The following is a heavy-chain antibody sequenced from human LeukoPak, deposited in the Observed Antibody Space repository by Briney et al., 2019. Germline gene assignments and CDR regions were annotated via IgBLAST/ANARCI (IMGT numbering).Heavy chain of an antibody. CDR2: VDGYRS. V-gene: IGHV3-23*01. Sequence: GGSLRLSCAASGFTFSSFTMNWVRQAPGKGLEWVSGVDGYRSYNADSVKGRFTISRDNSENTLYLEMNSLKADDTALYYCARGRWAPFDCWGQGTLVTVSS. J-gene: IGHJ4*02. CDR1: GFTFSSFT. CDR3: ARGRWAPFDC. D-gene: IGHD6-13*01.